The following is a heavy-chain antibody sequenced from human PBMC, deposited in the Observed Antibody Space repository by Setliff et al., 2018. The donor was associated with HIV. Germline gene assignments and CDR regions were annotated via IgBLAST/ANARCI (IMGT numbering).Heavy chain of an antibody. CDR1: GGSISSYY. CDR3: ARSPRIGVAGEFEY. J-gene: IGHJ4*02. CDR2: IYSSGST. D-gene: IGHD6-19*01. V-gene: IGHV4-4*09. Sequence: SETLSLTCTVSGGSISSYYWSWIRQPPGKGLEWLGHIYSSGSTNYNPSLKSRVTISVDTSKNQFSLKVNPVTAADTAVYYCARSPRIGVAGEFEYWGQGTLVTVSS.